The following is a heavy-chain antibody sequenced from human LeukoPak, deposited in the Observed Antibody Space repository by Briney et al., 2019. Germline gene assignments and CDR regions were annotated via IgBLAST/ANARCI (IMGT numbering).Heavy chain of an antibody. V-gene: IGHV4-59*01. D-gene: IGHD3-10*01. Sequence: SETLSLTCSVSDDSITMYYWTWIRQPPGKGLEWIGYVDHTGSTNFNPSLNGRVSISRDTSKNQFSLKLSSVTAADTAAYYCARALGTFGELLDAYMDVWGKGTTVTVSS. CDR1: DDSITMYY. CDR3: ARALGTFGELLDAYMDV. CDR2: VDHTGST. J-gene: IGHJ6*03.